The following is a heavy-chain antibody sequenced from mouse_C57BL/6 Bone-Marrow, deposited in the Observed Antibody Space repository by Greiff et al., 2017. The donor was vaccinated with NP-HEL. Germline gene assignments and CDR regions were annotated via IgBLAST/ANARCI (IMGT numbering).Heavy chain of an antibody. D-gene: IGHD1-1*01. V-gene: IGHV1-26*01. J-gene: IGHJ3*01. CDR3: ARGGYYYGSRAWFAY. CDR2: INPNNGGT. Sequence: EVQLQQSGPELVKPGASVKISCKASGYTFTDYYMNWVKQSHGKSLEWIGDINPNNGGTSYNQKFKGKATLTVDKSSSTAYMELRSLTSEDSAVYYCARGGYYYGSRAWFAYWGQGTLVTVSA. CDR1: GYTFTDYY.